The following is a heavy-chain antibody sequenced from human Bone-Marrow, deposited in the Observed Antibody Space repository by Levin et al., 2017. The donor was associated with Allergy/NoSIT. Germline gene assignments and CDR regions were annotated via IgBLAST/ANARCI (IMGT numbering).Heavy chain of an antibody. V-gene: IGHV4-59*08. D-gene: IGHD2-2*01. J-gene: IGHJ5*01. CDR3: ARQAVPAAMNGFAS. CDR1: GASISSFY. Sequence: PGGSLRLSCTVSGASISSFYWSWIRQPPGKGLEWIGYIYYSGSTNYSPSLKSRVSMSADMSRNQVYLTMSSVPAADTAVYYCARQAVPAAMNGFASWGQGTLVTVSS. CDR2: IYYSGST.